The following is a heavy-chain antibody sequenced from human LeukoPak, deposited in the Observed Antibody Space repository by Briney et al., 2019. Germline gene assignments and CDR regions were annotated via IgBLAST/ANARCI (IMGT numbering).Heavy chain of an antibody. V-gene: IGHV6-1*01. CDR2: TYYRHKWYT. J-gene: IGHJ3*02. CDR1: GDSVSSNSAA. CDR3: ARAQRGPYGSGSYYGLDAFDI. D-gene: IGHD3-10*01. Sequence: SQTLSLTCAISGDSVSSNSAAWNWIRQSPSRGLEWLGRTYYRHKWYTDYAVSVKSRITINPDTSKNQFSLQLNSVTPEDTAVYYCARAQRGPYGSGSYYGLDAFDIWGQGTMVTVSS.